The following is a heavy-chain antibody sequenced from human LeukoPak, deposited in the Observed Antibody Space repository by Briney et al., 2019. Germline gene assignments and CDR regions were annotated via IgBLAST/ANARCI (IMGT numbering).Heavy chain of an antibody. Sequence: GRSLRLSCAASGFTFSSYGMHWVRQAPGKGLEWVAVISDDGTFTLYGDSVRGRFTISRDSSKNTLYLQMNSLRLEDTAVYYCARDPYRDAPDYFDYWGQGTLVTVSS. CDR3: ARDPYRDAPDYFDY. J-gene: IGHJ4*02. V-gene: IGHV3-30*03. CDR1: GFTFSSYG. CDR2: ISDDGTFT.